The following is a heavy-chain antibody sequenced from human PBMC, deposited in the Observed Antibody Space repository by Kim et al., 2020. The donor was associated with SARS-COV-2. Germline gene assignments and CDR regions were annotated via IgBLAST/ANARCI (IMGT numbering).Heavy chain of an antibody. CDR2: IYPGDSDT. D-gene: IGHD3-22*01. Sequence: GESLKISCKGSGYSFTSYWIGWVRQMPGKGLEWMGIIYPGDSDTRYSPSFQGQVTISADKSISTAYLQWSSLKASDTAMYYCARLTYYYDSSGYYGGDYWGQGTLVTVSS. CDR1: GYSFTSYW. V-gene: IGHV5-51*01. J-gene: IGHJ4*02. CDR3: ARLTYYYDSSGYYGGDY.